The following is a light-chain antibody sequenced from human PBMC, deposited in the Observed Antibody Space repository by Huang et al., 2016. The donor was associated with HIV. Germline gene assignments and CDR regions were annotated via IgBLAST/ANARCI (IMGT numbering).Light chain of an antibody. CDR2: AAS. CDR1: QSISDDY. J-gene: IGKJ1*01. Sequence: EIVLTQSPGTLSLSPGERATLSCRASQSISDDYLAWYQQKPGQAPRLLIYAASSTATGIPDRFSCSGSGTDFTLTIYRLEPEDFAVYFCQQYAGSPWTFGQGTKVEIK. V-gene: IGKV3-20*01. CDR3: QQYAGSPWT.